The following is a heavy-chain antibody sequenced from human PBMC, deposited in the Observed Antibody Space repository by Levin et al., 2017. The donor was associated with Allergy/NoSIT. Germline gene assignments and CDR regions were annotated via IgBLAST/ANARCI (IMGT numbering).Heavy chain of an antibody. CDR1: GYSFTSYW. V-gene: IGHV5-51*01. J-gene: IGHJ2*01. CDR3: ARLYGDSTHWYFDL. CDR2: IYPGDSDT. D-gene: IGHD4-17*01. Sequence: ASVKVSCKGSGYSFTSYWIGWVRQMPGKGLEWMGIIYPGDSDTRYSPSFQGQVTISADKSISTAYLQWSSLKASDTAMYYCARLYGDSTHWYFDLWGRGTLVTVSS.